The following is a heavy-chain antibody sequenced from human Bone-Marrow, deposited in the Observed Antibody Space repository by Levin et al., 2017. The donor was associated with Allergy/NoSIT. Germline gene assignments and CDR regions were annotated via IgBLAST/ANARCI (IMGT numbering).Heavy chain of an antibody. CDR2: IWYDGSNK. CDR3: ARDPTTVTTFYYYYGMDV. V-gene: IGHV3-33*01. J-gene: IGHJ6*02. Sequence: GGSLRLSCAASGFTFSSYGMHWVRQAPGKGLEWVAVIWYDGSNKYYADSVKGRFTISRDNSKNTLYLQMNSLRAEDTAVYYCARDPTTVTTFYYYYGMDVWGQGTTVTVSS. D-gene: IGHD4-17*01. CDR1: GFTFSSYG.